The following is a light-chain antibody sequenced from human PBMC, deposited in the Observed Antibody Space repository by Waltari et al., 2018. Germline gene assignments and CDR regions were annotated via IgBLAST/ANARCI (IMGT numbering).Light chain of an antibody. CDR2: DAS. CDR1: QSVSSNY. CDR3: QQYGRAPWT. J-gene: IGKJ1*01. Sequence: VLTQSPGTLSLFPGERVTLSCRASQSVSSNYLAWYQQKPGQAPRLLIYDASNRATGIADRFSGSESGTDFSLAISRLEPADVAVYYCQQYGRAPWTFGQGTKVEIK. V-gene: IGKV3-20*01.